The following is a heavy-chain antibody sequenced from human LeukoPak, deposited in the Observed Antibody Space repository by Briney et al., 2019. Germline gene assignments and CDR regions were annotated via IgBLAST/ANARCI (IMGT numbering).Heavy chain of an antibody. Sequence: SETLSLTCTVSGGSIRSSSYYWGWIRQPPGKGLGWIGSIYYSGSTYYNPSLKSRVTISVDTSKNQFSLKLSSVTAADTAVYYCASRVVVITKDAFDIWGQGTMVTVSS. V-gene: IGHV4-39*01. CDR3: ASRVVVITKDAFDI. J-gene: IGHJ3*02. CDR2: IYYSGST. D-gene: IGHD3-22*01. CDR1: GGSIRSSSYY.